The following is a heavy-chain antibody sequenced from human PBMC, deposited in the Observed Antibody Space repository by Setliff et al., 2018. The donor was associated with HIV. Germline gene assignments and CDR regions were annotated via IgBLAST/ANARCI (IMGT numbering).Heavy chain of an antibody. CDR1: GGSISSSPHH. V-gene: IGHV4-39*07. Sequence: PSETLSLTCTVSGGSISSSPHHWGWIRQPPGQGLEWIGSITYSGTTYYNPSLKSRVTISGDTSKNQFSLKMRSVTAADTAIYYCARDTFYLDYWGQGALVTVSS. CDR2: ITYSGTT. CDR3: ARDTFYLDY. J-gene: IGHJ4*02. D-gene: IGHD3-3*02.